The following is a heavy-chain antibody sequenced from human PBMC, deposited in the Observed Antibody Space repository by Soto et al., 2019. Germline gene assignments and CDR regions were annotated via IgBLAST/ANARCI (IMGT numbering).Heavy chain of an antibody. J-gene: IGHJ6*03. CDR1: GFTFSSYW. V-gene: IGHV3-7*01. CDR3: ARRYSSGWPYYYYYYMDV. CDR2: RKQDGSEK. D-gene: IGHD6-19*01. Sequence: EVQLVESGGGLVQPGGSLRLSCAASGFTFSSYWMSWVRQAPGKGLEWVANRKQDGSEKYYVDSVKGRFTISSDNAKNTLYLQMNSLRAEDTAVYYWARRYSSGWPYYYYYYMDVWGKGTTVTVSS.